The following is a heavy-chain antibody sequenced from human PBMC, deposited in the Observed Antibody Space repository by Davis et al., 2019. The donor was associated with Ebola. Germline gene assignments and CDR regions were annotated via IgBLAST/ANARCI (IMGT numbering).Heavy chain of an antibody. J-gene: IGHJ3*01. V-gene: IGHV4-39*07. Sequence: PSETLSLTCTVSGGSIIGSSYYWNWIRQSPGKGLEWFGHVHYSGDTYYNPSLKSRVTMSVDTSSNQFSLKLRSVTAADTAVYYCASMFRGITTDAFDLWGQGTMVTVSS. CDR1: GGSIIGSSYY. D-gene: IGHD3-10*01. CDR2: VHYSGDT. CDR3: ASMFRGITTDAFDL.